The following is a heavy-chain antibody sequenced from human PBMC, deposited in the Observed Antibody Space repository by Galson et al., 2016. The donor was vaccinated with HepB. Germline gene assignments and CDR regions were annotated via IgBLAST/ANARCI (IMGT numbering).Heavy chain of an antibody. Sequence: TLSLTCTVSGGSISSGGYYWTWIRQHPGKGLEWIGYIDYSGNTYYNPSLKSRVYISVDTSKNQFPLKLSSVTAADTAVYHCAREIARYYDSSGYYGIFDIWGQGTLVTVSS. CDR3: AREIARYYDSSGYYGIFDI. CDR1: GGSISSGGYY. CDR2: IDYSGNT. J-gene: IGHJ3*02. D-gene: IGHD3-22*01. V-gene: IGHV4-31*03.